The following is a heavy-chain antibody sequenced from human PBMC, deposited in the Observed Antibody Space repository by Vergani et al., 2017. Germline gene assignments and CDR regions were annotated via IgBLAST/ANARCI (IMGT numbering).Heavy chain of an antibody. J-gene: IGHJ3*01. CDR2: ISASGNA. V-gene: IGHV4-61*02. CDR3: ARRGVGYYSGGKVHPLRTAFDV. Sequence: QVQLQASGPGRVKPSQTLSLTCTMSGGSISAGSYFWSWIRQPAGKGLEWLGHISASGNASHSPSLKTRVSMSVDTSKNQFSLTLTSVTAADTAIYFCARRGVGYYSGGKVHPLRTAFDVWGHGTVVTVSS. D-gene: IGHD2-15*01. CDR1: GGSISAGSYF.